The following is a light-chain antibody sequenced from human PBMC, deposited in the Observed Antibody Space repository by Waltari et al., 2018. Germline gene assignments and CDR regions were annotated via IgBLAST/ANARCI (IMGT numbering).Light chain of an antibody. CDR1: SGSVSTSNY. V-gene: IGLV8-61*01. CDR2: NTN. J-gene: IGLJ6*01. Sequence: TVVTQEPSLSVSPGGTVTLTCGLSSGSVSTSNYPSWYQQTPGQAPRMLIYNTNTRPSGVPDRFSGSILGNKAALTITGAQADDGSDYYCALYMGSGISVFGSGTKLTVL. CDR3: ALYMGSGISV.